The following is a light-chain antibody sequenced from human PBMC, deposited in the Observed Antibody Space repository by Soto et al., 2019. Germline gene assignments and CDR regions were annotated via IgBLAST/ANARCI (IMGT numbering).Light chain of an antibody. CDR2: AAS. Sequence: DIQMTQSPSSLSASVGDRVTITCRASQSIRDYLNWYQHKPGMAPQLLIYAASNLQTGVPSRFSGSASGTEFTLTISSLQSEDFAVYYCQQYNNWPRTFGQGTRLEIK. J-gene: IGKJ5*01. CDR3: QQYNNWPRT. V-gene: IGKV1-39*01. CDR1: QSIRDY.